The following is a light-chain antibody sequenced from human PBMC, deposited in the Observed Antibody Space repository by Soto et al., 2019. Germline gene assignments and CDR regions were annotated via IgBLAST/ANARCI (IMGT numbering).Light chain of an antibody. CDR1: QGISSY. CDR2: AAS. V-gene: IGKV1-9*01. CDR3: QQLNSYPSIT. Sequence: IQLTQSPSSLSASVGARLTITCRASQGISSYLAWYQQKPGKAPKLVXYAASTLQSGVPSRFSGSGSGTDFTLTISSLQPEDFATYYCQQLNSYPSITFGQGTRLEIK. J-gene: IGKJ5*01.